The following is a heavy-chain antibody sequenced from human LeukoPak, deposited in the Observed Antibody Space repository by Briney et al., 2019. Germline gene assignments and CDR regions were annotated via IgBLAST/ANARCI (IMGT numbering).Heavy chain of an antibody. Sequence: SETLSLTCAVYGGSFSGYYWSWIRQPPGKGLEWIGEINHSGSTNYNPSLKSRVTISVDTSKNQFSLKLSSVTAADTAVYYCARDLSYNYDILTGYFRWFDPWGQGTLVTVSS. D-gene: IGHD3-9*01. V-gene: IGHV4-34*01. CDR2: INHSGST. J-gene: IGHJ5*02. CDR3: ARDLSYNYDILTGYFRWFDP. CDR1: GGSFSGYY.